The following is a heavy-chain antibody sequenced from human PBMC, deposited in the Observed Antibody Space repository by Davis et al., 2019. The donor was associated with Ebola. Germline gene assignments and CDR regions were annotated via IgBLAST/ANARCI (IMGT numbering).Heavy chain of an antibody. CDR3: ARGPSSGYDY. Sequence: ASVKVSCKASGYTFINYDINWVRQATGQGLEWMGWMNPNSGNTAYARKFQGRVNMTSNTSINTAYMELSSLRSDDTAVYYCARGPSSGYDYWGQGTLLTVSS. V-gene: IGHV1-8*01. D-gene: IGHD5-12*01. CDR1: GYTFINYD. J-gene: IGHJ4*02. CDR2: MNPNSGNT.